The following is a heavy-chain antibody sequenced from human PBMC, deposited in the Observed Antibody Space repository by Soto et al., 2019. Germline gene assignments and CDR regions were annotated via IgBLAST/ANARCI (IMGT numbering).Heavy chain of an antibody. V-gene: IGHV1-2*02. J-gene: IGHJ4*01. CDR3: GREVLPRGNFITRKLFEY. D-gene: IGHD3-10*01. CDR2: INPKSGGT. CDR1: GDSFTGYS. Sequence: ASVKSACTTCGDSFTGYSVHWVRQAPGHGPEWMGWINPKSGGTKYAQKFQGRVTMTRDTSISTVFMELSRVTSDDPAVHYCGREVLPRGNFITRKLFEYGGHG.